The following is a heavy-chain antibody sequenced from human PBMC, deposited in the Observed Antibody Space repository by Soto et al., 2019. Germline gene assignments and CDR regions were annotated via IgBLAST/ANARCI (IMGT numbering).Heavy chain of an antibody. CDR2: ISSSSSLI. CDR3: ARTGGSGSNNWFDP. Sequence: GGSLRLSCAASGFTAPAYNMNWVRQAPGKGLEWVSYISSSSSLIYYADSVKGRFTISRDNAQNSLYLQMNSLRDEDTAVYYCARTGGSGSNNWFDPWGQGTLVTVSS. CDR1: GFTAPAYN. V-gene: IGHV3-48*02. J-gene: IGHJ5*02. D-gene: IGHD3-10*01.